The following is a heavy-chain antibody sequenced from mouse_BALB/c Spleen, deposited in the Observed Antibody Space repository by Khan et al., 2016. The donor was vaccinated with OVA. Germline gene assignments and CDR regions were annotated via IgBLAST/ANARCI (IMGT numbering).Heavy chain of an antibody. CDR3: ERRGLRWDFDY. V-gene: IGHV1-7*01. J-gene: IGHJ2*01. CDR1: GYTFINYW. D-gene: IGHD1-1*01. CDR2: FNPSTGYT. Sequence: VQLQQSGAELAKPWASVKMSCKASGYTFINYWILWVKQRPGQGLEWIGYFNPSTGYTEYNQNFKDKATLPADKSSSPAYMQLSSLTSADSAVYYWERRGLRWDFDYWGQGTTLTVSS.